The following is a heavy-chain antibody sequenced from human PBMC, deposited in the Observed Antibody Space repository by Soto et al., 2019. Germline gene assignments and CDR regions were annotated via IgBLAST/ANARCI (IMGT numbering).Heavy chain of an antibody. CDR3: ASSSSGWYYFDY. Sequence: GGSLRLSCAASGFTFSSYAMSWVRQAPGKGLEWVSAISGSGGSTYYADSVKGRFTISRDNSKNTLYLQMNSLRAEDTAVYYCASSSSGWYYFDYWGQGTLVTVSS. D-gene: IGHD6-19*01. V-gene: IGHV3-23*01. CDR2: ISGSGGST. CDR1: GFTFSSYA. J-gene: IGHJ4*02.